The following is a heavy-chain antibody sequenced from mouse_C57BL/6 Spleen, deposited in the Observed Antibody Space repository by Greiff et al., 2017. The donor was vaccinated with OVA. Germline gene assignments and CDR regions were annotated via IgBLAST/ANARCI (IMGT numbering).Heavy chain of an antibody. CDR1: GFTFSNYW. J-gene: IGHJ2*01. CDR3: LITTVGCFDY. D-gene: IGHD1-1*01. CDR2: IRLKSDNYAT. V-gene: IGHV6-3*01. Sequence: EVKVEESGGGLVQPGGSMKLSCVASGFTFSNYWMNWVRQSPEKGLEWVAQIRLKSDNYATHYAESVKGRFTISRDDSKSSVYLQMNNLRAEDTGIYYCLITTVGCFDYWGQGTTLTVSS.